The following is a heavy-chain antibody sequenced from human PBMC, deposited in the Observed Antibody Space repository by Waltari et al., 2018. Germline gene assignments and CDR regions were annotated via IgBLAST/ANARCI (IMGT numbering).Heavy chain of an antibody. J-gene: IGHJ5*02. V-gene: IGHV4-31*03. CDR2: IYYTGRT. Sequence: QVQLQESGPGLVKASETLSLTCTVSGGSISSGGYYWSWIRPHPGKGLEWIGYIYYTGRTDYNPSRKSRVSISVETSKNQFSLKLSSVTAADTAVYYCATNQYGTGKGWFDPWGQGTPVTVSS. CDR3: ATNQYGTGKGWFDP. D-gene: IGHD3-10*01. CDR1: GGSISSGGYY.